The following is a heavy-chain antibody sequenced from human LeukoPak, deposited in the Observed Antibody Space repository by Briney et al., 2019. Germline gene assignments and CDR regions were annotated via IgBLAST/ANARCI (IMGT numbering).Heavy chain of an antibody. CDR3: ARDRLGRDGYNYFDY. D-gene: IGHD5-24*01. J-gene: IGHJ4*02. Sequence: SETLSLTCTVSGGSISGYYWSWIRQPPGKGLEWIGYIYYTGSTNYSPSLKSRLTISADTSENQFSLKLSSVTAADTAVYYCARDRLGRDGYNYFDYWGQGTLVTVSS. V-gene: IGHV4-59*12. CDR1: GGSISGYY. CDR2: IYYTGST.